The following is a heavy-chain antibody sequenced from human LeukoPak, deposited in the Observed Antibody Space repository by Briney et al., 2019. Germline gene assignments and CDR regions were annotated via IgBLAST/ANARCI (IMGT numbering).Heavy chain of an antibody. Sequence: PGGSLRLSCAASGFTFSSYAMHWVRQAPGKGLEYVSAISSYGGSTYYANSVKGRFTISRDNSKNTLYLQMGSLRAEDMAVYYCARGSSVGKQLPNDYWGQGTLVNVSS. D-gene: IGHD6-13*01. J-gene: IGHJ4*02. CDR1: GFTFSSYA. V-gene: IGHV3-64*01. CDR2: ISSYGGST. CDR3: ARGSSVGKQLPNDY.